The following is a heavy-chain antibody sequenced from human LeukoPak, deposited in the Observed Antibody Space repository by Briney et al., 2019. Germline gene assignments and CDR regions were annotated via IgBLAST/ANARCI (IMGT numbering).Heavy chain of an antibody. V-gene: IGHV1-18*01. Sequence: ASVKVSCKASGYTFPSYGFSWVRQAPGQGLEWMGWISAYSGNTDYEQKFQGRVTMTTDTSTRTAYMELRSLRSDDTAVYYCARDKNVGLGGSLGYWGQGTLVTVSS. CDR1: GYTFPSYG. CDR3: ARDKNVGLGGSLGY. CDR2: ISAYSGNT. D-gene: IGHD3-16*01. J-gene: IGHJ4*02.